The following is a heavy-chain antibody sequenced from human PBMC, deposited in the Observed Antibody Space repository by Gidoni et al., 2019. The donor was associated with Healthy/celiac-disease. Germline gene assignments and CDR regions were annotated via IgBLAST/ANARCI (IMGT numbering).Heavy chain of an antibody. CDR2: ILYDGSNK. Sequence: QVQLVESGGGVVQPGRSLRLSCAAPGFTFSSYALHWVRQAPGKGLEWVAVILYDGSNKYYADSVKGRFTISRDNSKNTLYLQMTSLRAEDTAVYYCARANYDFWSGYPPPYYFDYWGQGTLVTVSS. CDR1: GFTFSSYA. J-gene: IGHJ4*02. D-gene: IGHD3-3*01. V-gene: IGHV3-30-3*01. CDR3: ARANYDFWSGYPPPYYFDY.